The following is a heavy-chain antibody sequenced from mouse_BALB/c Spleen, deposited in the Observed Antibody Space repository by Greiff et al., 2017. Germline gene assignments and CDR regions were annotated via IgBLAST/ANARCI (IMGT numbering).Heavy chain of an antibody. CDR3: AREPILLRYWYFGV. D-gene: IGHD1-1*01. V-gene: IGHV2-6-7*01. Sequence: QVQLQQSGPGLVAPSQSLSITCTVPGFSLTGYGVNWVRQPPGKGLEWLGMIWGDGSTDYNSALKSRLSISKDNSKSQVFLKMNSLQTDDTARYYCAREPILLRYWYFGVWGAGTTVTVSS. J-gene: IGHJ1*01. CDR1: GFSLTGYG. CDR2: IWGDGST.